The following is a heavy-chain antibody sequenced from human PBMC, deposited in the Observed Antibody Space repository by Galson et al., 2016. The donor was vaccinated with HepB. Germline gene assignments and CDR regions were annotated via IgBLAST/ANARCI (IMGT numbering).Heavy chain of an antibody. Sequence: SLRLSCAASGITFSRYNMHWVRQAPGKGLEWVAGIWYDGSNKYYADYVTGRFTISRDSSKNTLYLQMNSLRAEGTAVYYCAAAYCSHLDYWGQGTLATVSS. D-gene: IGHD2-15*01. J-gene: IGHJ4*02. V-gene: IGHV3-33*01. CDR1: GITFSRYN. CDR2: IWYDGSNK. CDR3: AAAYCSHLDY.